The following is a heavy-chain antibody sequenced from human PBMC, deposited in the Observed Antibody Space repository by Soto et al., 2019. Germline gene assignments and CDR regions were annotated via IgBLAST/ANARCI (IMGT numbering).Heavy chain of an antibody. CDR1: GGSFSGYY. J-gene: IGHJ6*02. CDR2: INHSGST. Sequence: KTSETLSLTCAVYGGSFSGYYWSWIRQPPGKGLEWIGEINHSGSTNYNPSLKSRVTISVDTSKNQFSLKLSSVTAADTAVYYCAREPWRITIFGVVTQPYGMDVWGQGTTVTVSS. V-gene: IGHV4-34*01. CDR3: AREPWRITIFGVVTQPYGMDV. D-gene: IGHD3-3*01.